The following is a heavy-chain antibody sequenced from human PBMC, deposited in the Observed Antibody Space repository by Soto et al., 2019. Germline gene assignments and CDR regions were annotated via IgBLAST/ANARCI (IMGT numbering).Heavy chain of an antibody. CDR2: IYHSGST. J-gene: IGHJ5*02. CDR3: ARGAATVTPGWFDP. V-gene: IGHV4-38-2*01. Sequence: TLSLTCAVSGYSISSGYYWGWIRQTPGKGLEWIASIYHSGSTYYNPSLKSRVTISVDTSKNQFSLKLTSVTAADTAVYYCARGAATVTPGWFDPWGQGIMVTVSS. CDR1: GYSISSGYY. D-gene: IGHD4-17*01.